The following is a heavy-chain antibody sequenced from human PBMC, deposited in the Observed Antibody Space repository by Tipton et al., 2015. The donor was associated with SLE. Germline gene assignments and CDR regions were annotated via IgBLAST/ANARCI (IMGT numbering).Heavy chain of an antibody. CDR2: IYYSGST. CDR1: GGSITTRSYY. J-gene: IGHJ5*02. CDR3: ARAGGGDSNWFDP. V-gene: IGHV4-61*05. D-gene: IGHD2-21*01. Sequence: TLSLTCIVSGGSITTRSYYWGWIRQPPGKGLEWIGNIYYSGSTNYNPSLKSQVTMSVDTSKNQFSLKLSSVTAADTAVYYCARAGGGDSNWFDPWGQGTLVTVSS.